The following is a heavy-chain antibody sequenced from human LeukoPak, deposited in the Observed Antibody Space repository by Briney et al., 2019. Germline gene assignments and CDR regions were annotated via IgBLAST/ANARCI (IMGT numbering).Heavy chain of an antibody. CDR1: GGSFSGYY. Sequence: SETLSLTCAVFGGSFSGYYWSWIRQPPGKGLEWIGEINHSGSTNYNPSLKSRVTISVDTSENQFSLKLSSVTAADTAVYYCARGDYYGSGSNIDYWGQGTLVTVSS. CDR3: ARGDYYGSGSNIDY. CDR2: INHSGST. D-gene: IGHD3-10*01. J-gene: IGHJ4*02. V-gene: IGHV4-34*01.